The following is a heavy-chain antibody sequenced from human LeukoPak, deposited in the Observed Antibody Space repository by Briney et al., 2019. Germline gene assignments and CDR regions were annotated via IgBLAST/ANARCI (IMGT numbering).Heavy chain of an antibody. Sequence: SETLSLTCAVYGGSFSGYYWSWIRQPPGKGLEWIGEINHSGSTNYNPSLKSRVTISVDTSKNQFSLKLSSVTAADTAVYYCARGRVVVVATRAFDIWGQGTMVTVSS. CDR3: ARGRVVVVATRAFDI. V-gene: IGHV4-34*01. J-gene: IGHJ3*02. D-gene: IGHD2-15*01. CDR2: INHSGST. CDR1: GGSFSGYY.